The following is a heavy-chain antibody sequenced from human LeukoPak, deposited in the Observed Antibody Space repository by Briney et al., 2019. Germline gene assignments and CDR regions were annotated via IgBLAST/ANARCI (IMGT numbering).Heavy chain of an antibody. CDR2: IYPGYSDT. Sequence: GESLKISCKGSGYSFASYWIAWVRQMPGKGLEWMGIIYPGYSDTRYSPSFQGQVSISADKSISTAYLQWSSLKTSDTAMYYRARVGGVGYDSSGYSPPPLDYWGQGTLVTVSS. J-gene: IGHJ4*02. V-gene: IGHV5-51*01. CDR1: GYSFASYW. D-gene: IGHD3-22*01. CDR3: ARVGGVGYDSSGYSPPPLDY.